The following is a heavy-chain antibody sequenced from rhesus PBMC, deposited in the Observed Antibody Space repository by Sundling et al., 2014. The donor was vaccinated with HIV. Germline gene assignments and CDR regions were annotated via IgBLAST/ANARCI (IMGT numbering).Heavy chain of an antibody. CDR3: AILGVRDSGWYGEADY. Sequence: QVQLQESGPGLVKPSETLSLTCTVSGASISSYWWSWIRQPPGKGLEWIGEINGNGGNTNYNPSLKSRVTFSRDTSKNQFSLKLSSVTAADTAVYYCAILGVRDSGWYGEADYWGQGVLVTVSS. CDR1: GASISSYW. J-gene: IGHJ4*01. D-gene: IGHD6-31*01. CDR2: INGNGGNT. V-gene: IGHV4-80*01.